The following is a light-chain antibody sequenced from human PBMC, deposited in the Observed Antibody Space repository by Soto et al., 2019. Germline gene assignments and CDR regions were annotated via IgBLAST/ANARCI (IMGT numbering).Light chain of an antibody. J-gene: IGKJ4*01. CDR2: GAS. CDR1: QSVSSN. CDR3: QQDNNWPLT. V-gene: IGKV3-15*01. Sequence: EIVMTQSPATLSXSAXXXXPXXXRASQSVSSNLAWYQQKPGQAPRLLIYGASTRATCIPARFSGSGSGTEFTLTISSLQSEGFAVYYCQQDNNWPLTFGGGTKVDIK.